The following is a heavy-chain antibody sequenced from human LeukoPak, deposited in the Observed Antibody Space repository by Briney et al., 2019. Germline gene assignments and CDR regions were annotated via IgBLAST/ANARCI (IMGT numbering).Heavy chain of an antibody. V-gene: IGHV1-69*04. D-gene: IGHD2-2*01. J-gene: IGHJ4*02. CDR1: GGTSSSYA. CDR2: IIPILGIA. Sequence: SVKVSCKASGGTSSSYAISWVRQAPGQGLEWMGRIIPILGIANYAQKFQGRVTITADKSTSTAYMELSSLRSEDTAVYYCAKHPGPLMIVVVPADYYFDYWGQGTLVTVSS. CDR3: AKHPGPLMIVVVPADYYFDY.